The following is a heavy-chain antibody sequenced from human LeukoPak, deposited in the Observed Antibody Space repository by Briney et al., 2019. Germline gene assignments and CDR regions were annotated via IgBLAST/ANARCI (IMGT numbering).Heavy chain of an antibody. Sequence: SETLSLTCTVSGGSISSGSYYWSWIRQPAGKGLEWIGCIYTSGSTNYNPSLKSRVTISVDTSKNQFSLKLSSVTAADTVVYYCARGQYSGHFDYWGQGTLVTVSS. D-gene: IGHD5-12*01. CDR2: IYTSGST. CDR1: GGSISSGSYY. J-gene: IGHJ4*02. CDR3: ARGQYSGHFDY. V-gene: IGHV4-61*02.